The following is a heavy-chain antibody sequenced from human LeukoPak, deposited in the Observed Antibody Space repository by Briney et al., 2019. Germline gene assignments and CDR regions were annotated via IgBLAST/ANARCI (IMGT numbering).Heavy chain of an antibody. Sequence: SQTLSLTCALSGDSVSSDSVTWNWIRQSPSRGLEWLGRTYYRSTWYNDYAVSVRGRITVNPDTSKNQFSLHLNSVTPEDTAVYYCARRLTQYDCFDPWGQGILVTVSS. D-gene: IGHD2-2*01. V-gene: IGHV6-1*01. CDR2: TYYRSTWYN. CDR3: ARRLTQYDCFDP. CDR1: GDSVSSDSVT. J-gene: IGHJ5*02.